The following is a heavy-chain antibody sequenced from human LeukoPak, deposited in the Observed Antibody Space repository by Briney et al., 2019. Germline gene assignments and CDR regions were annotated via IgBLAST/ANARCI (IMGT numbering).Heavy chain of an antibody. Sequence: GGSLRLSCAASGFTVSSNYMSWVRQASGKGLEWVSVIYSGGDTYYADSVKGRFTISRDNSKNTLYLQMNSLRAEDTAIYYCARVRPGYYTYFDYWGQGTLVTVSS. CDR1: GFTVSSNY. CDR2: IYSGGDT. V-gene: IGHV3-53*01. CDR3: ARVRPGYYTYFDY. D-gene: IGHD3/OR15-3a*01. J-gene: IGHJ4*02.